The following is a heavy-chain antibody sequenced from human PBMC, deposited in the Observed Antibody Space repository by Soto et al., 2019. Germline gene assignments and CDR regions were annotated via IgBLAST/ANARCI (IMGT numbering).Heavy chain of an antibody. J-gene: IGHJ5*01. CDR3: AHHGPAAFFDS. CDR2: VYWDDDR. D-gene: IGHD2-2*01. V-gene: IGHV2-5*02. Sequence: QISVKEAGPTLVNPTEPLTLTCTVSGFSRSSSGVGVGWIRQTPEEALEWFALVYWDDDRRYSPALRNRLSITRDASRNLAVLTWTDVSPGETGTDFCAHHGPAAFFDSWGEGIRVIVS. CDR1: GFSRSSSGVG.